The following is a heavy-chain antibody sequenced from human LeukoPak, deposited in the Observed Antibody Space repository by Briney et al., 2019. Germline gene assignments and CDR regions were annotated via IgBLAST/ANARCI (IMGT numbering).Heavy chain of an antibody. Sequence: GSLRLSCAASGFTFSTYWMTWVRQAPGKGLEWVANMKGDGSEIHYVDSVKGRFTISRDNAKSSLYLQMNSLRAEDTAVYYCARPAYTAAYDLWGQGTMVTVSS. D-gene: IGHD3-16*01. CDR1: GFTFSTYW. J-gene: IGHJ3*01. V-gene: IGHV3-7*01. CDR3: ARPAYTAAYDL. CDR2: MKGDGSEI.